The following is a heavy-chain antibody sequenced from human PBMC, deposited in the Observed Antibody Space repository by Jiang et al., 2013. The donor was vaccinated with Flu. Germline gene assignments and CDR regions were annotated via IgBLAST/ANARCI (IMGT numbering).Heavy chain of an antibody. CDR1: GGTFSSYA. D-gene: IGHD3-10*01. Sequence: GAEVKKPGSSVKVSCKASGGTFSSYAISWVRQAPGQGLEWMGGIIPIFGTANYAQKFQGRVTITADKSTSTAYMELSSLRSEDTAVYYCARELIPYGSGSNQLFVYWGQGTLVTVSS. V-gene: IGHV1-69*06. CDR3: ARELIPYGSGSNQLFVY. J-gene: IGHJ4*02. CDR2: IIPIFGTA.